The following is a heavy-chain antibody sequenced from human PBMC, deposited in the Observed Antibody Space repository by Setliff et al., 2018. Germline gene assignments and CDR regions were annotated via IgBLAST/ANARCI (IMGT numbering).Heavy chain of an antibody. D-gene: IGHD5-12*01. CDR2: ISTYNGDT. V-gene: IGHV1-18*04. CDR3: ARAWIGYSYGPHRDHLDH. CDR1: AYTFTSYG. J-gene: IGHJ4*02. Sequence: ASVKVSCKASAYTFTSYGISWVRQAPGQGLEWMGWISTYNGDTNYVEKLQGRVTMTRDTSTSTAYMELRSLTSDDTAVYYCARAWIGYSYGPHRDHLDHWGQGTLVTVSS.